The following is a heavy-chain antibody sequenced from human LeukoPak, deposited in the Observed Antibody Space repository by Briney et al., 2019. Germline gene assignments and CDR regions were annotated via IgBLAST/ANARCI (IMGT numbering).Heavy chain of an antibody. CDR2: IIPIFGTA. D-gene: IGHD3-9*01. CDR3: ARDSETGYSPYFDY. J-gene: IGHJ4*02. CDR1: GGTFNSYT. V-gene: IGHV1-69*06. Sequence: GASVKVSCKASGGTFNSYTISWVRQAPGQGLEWMGGIIPIFGTANYAQKFQGRVTITADKSTSTAYMELSSLRSEDTAVYYCARDSETGYSPYFDYWGQGTLVTVSS.